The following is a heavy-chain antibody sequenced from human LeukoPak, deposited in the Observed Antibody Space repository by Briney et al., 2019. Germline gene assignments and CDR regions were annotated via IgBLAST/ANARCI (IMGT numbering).Heavy chain of an antibody. CDR1: GFTFSSYS. D-gene: IGHD6-13*01. CDR3: AKSSSWSAGYNWFDP. CDR2: ISGSGGST. Sequence: GGSLRLSCAASGFTFSSYSMNWVRQAPGKGLEWVSAISGSGGSTYYADSVKGRFTISRDNSKNTLYPQMNSLRAEDTAVYYCAKSSSWSAGYNWFDPWGQGTLVTVSS. V-gene: IGHV3-23*01. J-gene: IGHJ5*02.